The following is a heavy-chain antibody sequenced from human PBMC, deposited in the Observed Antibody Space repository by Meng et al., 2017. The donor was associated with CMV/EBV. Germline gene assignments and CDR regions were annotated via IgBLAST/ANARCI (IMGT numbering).Heavy chain of an antibody. D-gene: IGHD1-1*01. CDR1: GFTFSSYA. V-gene: IGHV3-30-3*01. CDR2: ISYDGSNK. J-gene: IGHJ3*02. CDR3: ARAKMNWNVIDAFDI. Sequence: GESLKISCAASGFTFSSYAMHWVRQAPGKGLEWVAVISYDGSNKYYADSVKGRFTIPRDNSKNTLYLQMNSLRAEDTAVYYCARAKMNWNVIDAFDIWGQGTMVTVSS.